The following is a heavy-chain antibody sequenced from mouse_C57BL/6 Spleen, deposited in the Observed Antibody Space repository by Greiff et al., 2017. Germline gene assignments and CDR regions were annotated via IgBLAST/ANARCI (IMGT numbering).Heavy chain of an antibody. CDR3: ARDGV. CDR1: GFTFSSYA. V-gene: IGHV5-4*01. J-gene: IGHJ4*01. Sequence: EVQLVESGGGLVKPGGSLKLSCAASGFTFSSYAMSWVRQTPEKRLEWVATISDGGSYTYYPDNVKGRFTISRDNAKNNLYLQMSHLKSEDTAMYYCARDGVWGQGTSVTVSS. CDR2: ISDGGSYT.